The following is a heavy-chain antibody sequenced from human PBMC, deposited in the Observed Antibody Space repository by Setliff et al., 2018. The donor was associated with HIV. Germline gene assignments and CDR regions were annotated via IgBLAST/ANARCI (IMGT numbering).Heavy chain of an antibody. V-gene: IGHV1-69*02. CDR1: GGTFSSYT. J-gene: IGHJ4*02. D-gene: IGHD5-18*01. Sequence: ASVKVSCKASGGTFSSYTSSWVRQAPGQGREWMGRSIPILGIANYAQKFQGRVTITADKSTSTAYMELSSLRSEDTAVYYCATRRYSYGYFDYWGQGTPVTVSS. CDR3: ATRRYSYGYFDY. CDR2: SIPILGIA.